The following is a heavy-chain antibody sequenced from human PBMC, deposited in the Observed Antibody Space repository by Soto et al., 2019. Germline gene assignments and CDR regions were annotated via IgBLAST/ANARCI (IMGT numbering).Heavy chain of an antibody. CDR1: GYTFTSYG. J-gene: IGHJ4*02. V-gene: IGHV1-18*01. Sequence: QVQLVQSGAEVKKPGASVKVSCKASGYTFTSYGISWVRQAPGQGLEWMGWISAYNGNTKYAQKLQGRVTMTTDTITSTANVVLRSRTADDTVVYYGARDLALGLVDYWGQGSLVTVSS. D-gene: IGHD6-19*01. CDR2: ISAYNGNT. CDR3: ARDLALGLVDY.